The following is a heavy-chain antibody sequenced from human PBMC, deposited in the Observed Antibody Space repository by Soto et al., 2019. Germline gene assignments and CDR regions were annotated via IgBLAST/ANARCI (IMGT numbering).Heavy chain of an antibody. Sequence: SETLSLTCTVSGGSVSSSGYYWNWIRQPPGKGLEWIGYIFTGGTTNYNPSPNSRITISLDTSKNQFSLRLSSVTAADTAVYYCARSPRFCSGGKCNTRYFQHWGRGTLVTVSS. CDR3: ARSPRFCSGGKCNTRYFQH. CDR1: GGSVSSSGYY. J-gene: IGHJ1*01. D-gene: IGHD2-15*01. CDR2: IFTGGTT. V-gene: IGHV4-61*08.